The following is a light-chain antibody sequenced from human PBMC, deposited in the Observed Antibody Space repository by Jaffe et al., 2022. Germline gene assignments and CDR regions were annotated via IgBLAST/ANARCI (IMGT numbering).Light chain of an antibody. Sequence: DIVMTQSPDSLAVSLGERATINCKSSQSVLYSSNNKNYLAWYQQKPGQPPKLLIYWASTRESGVPDRFSGSGSGTDFTLTISTLQAEDVAVYYCQQYYGTLHTFGPGTKVDIK. CDR1: QSVLYSSNNKNY. CDR3: QQYYGTLHT. J-gene: IGKJ3*01. V-gene: IGKV4-1*01. CDR2: WAS.